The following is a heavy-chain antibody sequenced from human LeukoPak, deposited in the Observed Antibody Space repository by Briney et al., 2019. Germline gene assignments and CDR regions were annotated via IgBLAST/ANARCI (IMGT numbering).Heavy chain of an antibody. D-gene: IGHD2-8*02. CDR2: INPTGSST. Sequence: GASVKVSCKPSGYTLTNYYMHWVRQAPGQGLEWMGLINPTGSSTNYAQKFRGRVTMTRDTSTSTVYMELSSLRSEDTAVYYCAREESGGYFDYWGQGTLVTVSS. CDR3: AREESGGYFDY. CDR1: GYTLTNYY. J-gene: IGHJ4*02. V-gene: IGHV1-46*01.